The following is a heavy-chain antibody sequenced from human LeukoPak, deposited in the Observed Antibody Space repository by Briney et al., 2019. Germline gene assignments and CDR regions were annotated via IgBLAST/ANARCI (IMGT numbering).Heavy chain of an antibody. J-gene: IGHJ3*02. CDR1: GFTFSSYE. CDR2: ISSSGSTI. Sequence: PGGSLRLSCAASGFTFSSYEMNWVRQAPGKGLEWVSYISSSGSTIYYADSVKDRFTISRDNAKNSLYLQMNSLRAEDTAVYYCARGSGFGYSGGYAFDIWGQGTMVTVSS. D-gene: IGHD5-18*01. V-gene: IGHV3-48*03. CDR3: ARGSGFGYSGGYAFDI.